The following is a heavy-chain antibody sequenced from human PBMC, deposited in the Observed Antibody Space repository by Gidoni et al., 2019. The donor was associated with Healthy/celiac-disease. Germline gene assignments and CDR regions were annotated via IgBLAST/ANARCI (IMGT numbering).Heavy chain of an antibody. CDR2: LNPNSGGT. CDR1: GYTFTGYY. D-gene: IGHD6-6*01. Sequence: QVQLVQSGAEVKKPGASVKVSCKASGYTFTGYYMHWVRQAPGQGLEWMGWLNPNSGGTNDAQKFQGWVTMTRDTSISTAYMELSRLRSDDTAVYYCARSPSRSSIAARPGWFDPWGQGTLVTVSS. J-gene: IGHJ5*02. CDR3: ARSPSRSSIAARPGWFDP. V-gene: IGHV1-2*04.